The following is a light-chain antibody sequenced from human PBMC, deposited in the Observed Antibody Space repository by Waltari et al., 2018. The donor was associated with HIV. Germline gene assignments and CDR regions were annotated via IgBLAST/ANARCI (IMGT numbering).Light chain of an antibody. CDR2: DKN. V-gene: IGLV1-51*01. CDR3: GTWDNSLSAGF. J-gene: IGLJ2*01. CDR1: SSSFGNNY. Sequence: QSVLTQPPSVSAPPGQKVTISCSGSSSSFGNNYVSWYQQVPGTAPKLLIYDKNTRPAGIPDRFSGSKSGTSATLAITGLQTGDEADYYCGTWDNSLSAGFFGGGTKLTVL.